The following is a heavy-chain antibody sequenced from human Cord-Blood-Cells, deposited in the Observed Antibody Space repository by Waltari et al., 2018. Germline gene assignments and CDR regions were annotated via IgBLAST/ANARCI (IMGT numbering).Heavy chain of an antibody. J-gene: IGHJ4*02. CDR3: ARGIFSGSYDY. Sequence: VQLVESGGGLVKPGGSLRLSCAASGFPFSSHSLNWTRQAPGKGLEWVSSISSSSSYIYYADSVKGRFTISRDNAKNSLYLQMNSLRAEDTAVYYCARGIFSGSYDYWGQGTLVTVSS. V-gene: IGHV3-21*01. CDR1: GFPFSSHS. CDR2: ISSSSSYI. D-gene: IGHD1-26*01.